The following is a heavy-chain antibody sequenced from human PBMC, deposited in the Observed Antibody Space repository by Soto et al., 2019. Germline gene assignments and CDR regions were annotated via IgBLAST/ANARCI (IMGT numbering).Heavy chain of an antibody. CDR3: RGGRYCSSTSCYEGSTIDY. CDR2: IYYSGST. CDR1: GGSISSYY. J-gene: IGHJ4*02. Sequence: SETLSLTCTVSGGSISSYYWSWIRQPPGKGLEWIGYIYYSGSTNYNPSLKSRVTISVDTSKNQFSLKLSSVTAADTAVYYCRGGRYCSSTSCYEGSTIDYWGQGTLVTVSS. V-gene: IGHV4-59*12. D-gene: IGHD2-2*01.